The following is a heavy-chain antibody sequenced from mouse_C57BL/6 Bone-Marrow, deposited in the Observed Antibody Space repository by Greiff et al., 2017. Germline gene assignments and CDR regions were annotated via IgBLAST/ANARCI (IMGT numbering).Heavy chain of an antibody. J-gene: IGHJ2*01. D-gene: IGHD4-1*01. Sequence: QVQLQQSGAELVRPGASVTLSCKASGYTFTDYEMHWVKQTPVHGLEWIGAIDPETGGTAYNQKFKGKAILTADKSSSTAYMELRSLTSEDSAVYYCTKTGTGGVDYWGQGTTLTVSS. CDR1: GYTFTDYE. CDR2: IDPETGGT. V-gene: IGHV1-15*01. CDR3: TKTGTGGVDY.